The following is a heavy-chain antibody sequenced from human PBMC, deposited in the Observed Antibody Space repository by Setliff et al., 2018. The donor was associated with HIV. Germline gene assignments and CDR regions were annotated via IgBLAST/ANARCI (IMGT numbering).Heavy chain of an antibody. Sequence: SLRLSCAASGFTFSSYEMNWVRQAPGKGLEWVSYISSSGSTIYYADSVKGRFTISRDNSKNTLYLQMNSLRAEDTAVYYCARDLGYCSGGRCTGFDYWGQGTLVTVSS. CDR1: GFTFSSYE. J-gene: IGHJ4*02. D-gene: IGHD2-15*01. CDR3: ARDLGYCSGGRCTGFDY. V-gene: IGHV3-48*03. CDR2: ISSSGSTI.